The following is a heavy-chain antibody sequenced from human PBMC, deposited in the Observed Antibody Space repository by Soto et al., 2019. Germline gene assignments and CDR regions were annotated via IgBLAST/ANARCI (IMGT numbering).Heavy chain of an antibody. J-gene: IGHJ4*02. D-gene: IGHD3-22*01. CDR2: IIPIFGTA. CDR1: GGTFSSYA. CDR3: ARSNYYDSSGYYYVPPSYFDY. V-gene: IGHV1-69*13. Sequence: ASVKVSCKASGGTFSSYAISWVRQAPGQGLEWMGGIIPIFGTANYAQKFQGRVTITADESTSTAYMELSSLRSEDTAVYYCARSNYYDSSGYYYVPPSYFDYWGQGTLVTV.